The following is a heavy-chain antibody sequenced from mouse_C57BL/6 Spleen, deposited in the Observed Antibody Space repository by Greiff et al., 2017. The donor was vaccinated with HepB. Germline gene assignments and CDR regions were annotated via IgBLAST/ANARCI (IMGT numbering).Heavy chain of an antibody. CDR3: ARADYDPFDY. CDR2: INPNNGGT. J-gene: IGHJ2*01. D-gene: IGHD2-4*01. Sequence: EVQLQQSGPELVKPGASVKISCKASGYTFTDYYMNWVKQSHGKSLEWIGDINPNNGGTSYNQKFKGKATLTVDKSSSTAYVELRSLTSEDSAVYYCARADYDPFDYWGQGTTLTVSS. V-gene: IGHV1-26*01. CDR1: GYTFTDYY.